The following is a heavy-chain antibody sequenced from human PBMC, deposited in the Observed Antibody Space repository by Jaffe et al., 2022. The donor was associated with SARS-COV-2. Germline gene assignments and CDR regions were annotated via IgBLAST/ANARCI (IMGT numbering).Heavy chain of an antibody. CDR2: IYYTGST. V-gene: IGHV4-30-4*01. CDR3: ASELRGPSYYPMDV. J-gene: IGHJ6*02. Sequence: QVQLQESGPGLVKPSQTLSLTCTVSGGSVNSDNVYWTWIRQTPGKGLEWIGYIYYTGSTYYNPSLKSRLSMSIDTSKNQFSLKVSSVIAADTAVYYCASELRGPSYYPMDVWGQGTTVTVSS. CDR1: GGSVNSDNVY. D-gene: IGHD4-17*01.